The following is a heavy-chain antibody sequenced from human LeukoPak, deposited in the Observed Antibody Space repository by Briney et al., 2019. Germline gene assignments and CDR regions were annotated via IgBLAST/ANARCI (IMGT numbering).Heavy chain of an antibody. CDR2: LTSGGTS. J-gene: IGHJ4*02. CDR1: CGSVSSYY. V-gene: IGHV4-59*08. Sequence: SESLSLTGTVACGSVSSYYWGWIRQPPGNGRGWIGDLTSGGTSNYNPFSKRRVTISVDTSKNQFSMKLSAVTAADTAVYCCARHSYYGSGSYYKPLGYWGQGTLVTVSS. CDR3: ARHSYYGSGSYYKPLGY. D-gene: IGHD3-10*01.